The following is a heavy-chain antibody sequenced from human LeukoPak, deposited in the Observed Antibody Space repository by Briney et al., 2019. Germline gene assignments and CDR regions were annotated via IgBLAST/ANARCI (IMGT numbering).Heavy chain of an antibody. V-gene: IGHV1-2*02. D-gene: IGHD5-18*01. CDR1: GYTFTAYY. Sequence: ASVKVSCKASGYTFTAYYMHWVRQAPGQGLEWMGWTNPNTGGTNYAQNFQGRVTMTRATSINTAYMELSSLTSDDTAVYFCARDDSFQFDSWGQGTLVTGSS. CDR3: ARDDSFQFDS. J-gene: IGHJ4*02. CDR2: TNPNTGGT.